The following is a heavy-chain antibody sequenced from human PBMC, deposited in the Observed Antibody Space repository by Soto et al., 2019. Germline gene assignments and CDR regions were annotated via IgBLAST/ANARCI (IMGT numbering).Heavy chain of an antibody. CDR1: GYTFTGYY. V-gene: IGHV1-2*04. CDR2: INPNSGGT. Sequence: QVQLVQSGAEVKKPGASVKVSCKASGYTFTGYYMHWVRQAPGQGLEWMGWINPNSGGTNYAQKCQGWVTMTRDTSISTAYMELSRLRSDDTAVYYCARVGNSSSWREFDYWGQGTLVTVSS. CDR3: ARVGNSSSWREFDY. J-gene: IGHJ4*02. D-gene: IGHD6-13*01.